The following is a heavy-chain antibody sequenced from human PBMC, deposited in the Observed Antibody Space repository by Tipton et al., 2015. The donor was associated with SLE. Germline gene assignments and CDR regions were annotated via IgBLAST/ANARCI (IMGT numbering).Heavy chain of an antibody. CDR2: IYSGGST. D-gene: IGHD6-13*01. CDR1: GFTVSSNY. J-gene: IGHJ4*02. CDR3: ARLPLIAAAGRYFDY. V-gene: IGHV3-66*02. Sequence: SLRLSCAASGFTVSSNYMSWVRQAPGKGLEWVSVIYSGGSTYYADSVKGRFTISRDNSKNTLYLQMNSLRAEDTAVYYCARLPLIAAAGRYFDYWGQGTLVTVSS.